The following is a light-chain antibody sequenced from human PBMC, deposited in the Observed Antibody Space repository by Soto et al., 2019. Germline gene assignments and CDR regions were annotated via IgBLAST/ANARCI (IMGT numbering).Light chain of an antibody. CDR3: QSYDRTSPVV. CDR1: SGSIASSY. Sequence: NFMLTQPHSVSGSPGKTVTISCTRTSGSIASSYVRWYQQRPGSAPTTLIYADNERPSGVPGRFSGSIDRSSNSASLTISGLRTEDEAVYYCQSYDRTSPVVFGGGTKLTVL. J-gene: IGLJ2*01. V-gene: IGLV6-57*04. CDR2: ADN.